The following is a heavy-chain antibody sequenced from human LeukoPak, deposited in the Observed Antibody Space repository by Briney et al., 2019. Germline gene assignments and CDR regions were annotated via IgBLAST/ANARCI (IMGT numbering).Heavy chain of an antibody. D-gene: IGHD3-22*01. CDR1: GFTFSSYA. J-gene: IGHJ4*02. V-gene: IGHV3-23*01. Sequence: PGGSLRLSCAASGFTFSSYAMSWVRQAPGKGLEWVSAISGSGVSTYYVDSVKGRFTISRDNSKNTLYLQMNSLRAEDTAVYYCAKSPYDSSGYYMDYWGQGTLVTVSS. CDR2: ISGSGVST. CDR3: AKSPYDSSGYYMDY.